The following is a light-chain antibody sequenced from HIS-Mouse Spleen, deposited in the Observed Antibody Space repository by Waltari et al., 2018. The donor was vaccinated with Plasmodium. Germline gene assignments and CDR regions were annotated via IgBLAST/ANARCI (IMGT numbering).Light chain of an antibody. CDR3: QAWDSSTVV. CDR1: TLGEKY. Sequence: SYELTQPPSVSVSPGPTASITCSGDTLGEKYACWYQQKPGQSPLLVIYQDSKRPSGIPERFSGSNSGNTATLTISGTQAMDEADYYCQAWDSSTVVFGGGTKLTVL. J-gene: IGLJ2*01. CDR2: QDS. V-gene: IGLV3-1*01.